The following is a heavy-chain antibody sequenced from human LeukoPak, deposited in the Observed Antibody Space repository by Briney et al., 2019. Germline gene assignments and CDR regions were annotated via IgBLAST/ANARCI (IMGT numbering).Heavy chain of an antibody. CDR3: ARGYSGYDYDAFDI. CDR2: INPNSGGT. J-gene: IGHJ3*02. CDR1: GYIFTGYY. V-gene: IGHV1-2*02. D-gene: IGHD5-12*01. Sequence: GASVKVSCKASGYIFTGYYMHWVRQAPGQGLEWMGWINPNSGGTSYAQKFQGRVTMTRDTSISTSYMEMSRLRSDDTAVYYCARGYSGYDYDAFDIWGQGTMVTVSS.